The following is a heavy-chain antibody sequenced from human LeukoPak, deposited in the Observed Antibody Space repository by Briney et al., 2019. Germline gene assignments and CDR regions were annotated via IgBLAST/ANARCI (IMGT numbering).Heavy chain of an antibody. CDR2: FDPEDGET. V-gene: IGHV1-24*01. J-gene: IGHJ3*02. CDR3: ATAGGYKNHDAFDI. Sequence: GSSVKVSCKASGGTFSSYAISWVRQAPGQGLEWMGGFDPEDGETIYAQKFQGRVTMTEDTSTDTAYMELSSLRSEDTAVYYCATAGGYKNHDAFDIWGQGTMVTVSS. D-gene: IGHD5-24*01. CDR1: GGTFSSYA.